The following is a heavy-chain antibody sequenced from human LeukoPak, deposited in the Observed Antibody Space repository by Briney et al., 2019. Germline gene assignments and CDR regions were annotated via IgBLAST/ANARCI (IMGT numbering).Heavy chain of an antibody. D-gene: IGHD2-8*01. Sequence: SETLSLTCTVSGGSISSYYWSWIRQPPGKGLEWIGYIYYSGSTNYSPSLQSRVTISVDTSRNQFSLRLISVTAADTAMYYCARSGTKTNGFDYWGQGTLVTVSS. CDR2: IYYSGST. V-gene: IGHV4-59*01. CDR1: GGSISSYY. J-gene: IGHJ4*02. CDR3: ARSGTKTNGFDY.